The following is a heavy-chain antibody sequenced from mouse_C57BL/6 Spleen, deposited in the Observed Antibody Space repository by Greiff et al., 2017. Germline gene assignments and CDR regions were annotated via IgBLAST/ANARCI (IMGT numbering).Heavy chain of an antibody. J-gene: IGHJ1*03. CDR3: AFYYYGSSWYVEV. CDR2: IDPEDGET. D-gene: IGHD1-1*01. CDR1: GFNIKDYY. Sequence: VQLQQSGAELVKPGASVKLSCTASGFNIKDYYMHWVKQRPEQGLEWIGRIDPEDGETKYAPKFQGKATITADTSSNAAYLQLSSLTSEDTAVYYWAFYYYGSSWYVEVWGTGTTVTVAS. V-gene: IGHV14-2*01.